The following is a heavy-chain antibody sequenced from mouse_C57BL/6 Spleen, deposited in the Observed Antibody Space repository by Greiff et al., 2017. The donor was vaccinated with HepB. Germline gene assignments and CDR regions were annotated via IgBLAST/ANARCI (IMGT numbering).Heavy chain of an antibody. CDR1: GFTFSSYA. Sequence: EVKVEESGGGLVKPGGSLKLSCAASGFTFSSYAMSWVRQTPEKRLEWVATISDGGSYTYYPDNVKGRFTISRDNAKNNLYLQMSHLKSEDTAMYYCARGRDYYGSSYAMDYWGQGTSVTVSS. CDR3: ARGRDYYGSSYAMDY. J-gene: IGHJ4*01. V-gene: IGHV5-4*03. CDR2: ISDGGSYT. D-gene: IGHD1-1*01.